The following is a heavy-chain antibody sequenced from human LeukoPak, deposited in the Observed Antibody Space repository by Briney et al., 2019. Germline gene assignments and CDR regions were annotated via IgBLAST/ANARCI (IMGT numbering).Heavy chain of an antibody. CDR1: GGSISSGGYY. V-gene: IGHV4-30-2*01. CDR2: IYHSGST. D-gene: IGHD3-3*01. Sequence: SETLSLTCTVSGGSISSGGYYWSWIRQPPGKGLEWIGYIYHSGSTYYNPFLKSRVTISVDRSKNQFSLKLSSVTAADTAVYYCARGITIFGVVIKYYSDYWGQGTLVTVSS. J-gene: IGHJ4*02. CDR3: ARGITIFGVVIKYYSDY.